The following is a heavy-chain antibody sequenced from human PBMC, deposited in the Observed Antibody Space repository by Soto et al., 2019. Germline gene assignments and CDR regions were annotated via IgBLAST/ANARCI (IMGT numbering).Heavy chain of an antibody. V-gene: IGHV4-31*03. D-gene: IGHD3-10*01. J-gene: IGHJ5*02. CDR1: GGSISSGGYY. CDR3: ARITMVRGVMAPPFQGWFDP. Sequence: TLSLTCTVSGGSISSGGYYWSWIRQHPGKGLEWIGYIYYSGSTYYNPSLKSRVTISVDTSKNQFSLKLSSVTAADTAVYYCARITMVRGVMAPPFQGWFDPWGQGTLVTVSS. CDR2: IYYSGST.